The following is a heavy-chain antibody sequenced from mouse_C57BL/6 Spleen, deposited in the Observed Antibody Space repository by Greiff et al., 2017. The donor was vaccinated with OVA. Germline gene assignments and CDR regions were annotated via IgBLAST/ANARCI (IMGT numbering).Heavy chain of an antibody. Sequence: VQLQQSGPELVKPGASVKMSCKASGYTFTDYNMHWVKQSHGKSLDWIGYINPNNGGTSYNQKFKGKATLTVNKSSSTAYMELRSLTSEASAVYYCATNWDAFDYWGQGTTLTVSS. V-gene: IGHV1-22*01. CDR3: ATNWDAFDY. D-gene: IGHD4-1*01. CDR2: INPNNGGT. CDR1: GYTFTDYN. J-gene: IGHJ2*01.